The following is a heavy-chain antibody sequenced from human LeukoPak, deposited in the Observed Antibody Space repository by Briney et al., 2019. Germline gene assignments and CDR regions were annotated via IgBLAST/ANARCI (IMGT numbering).Heavy chain of an antibody. CDR2: INHSGST. D-gene: IGHD2-2*01. J-gene: IGHJ4*02. Sequence: PSETLSLTCAVYGGSFSDYYWSWIRQPPAKGLEWIGEINHSGSTNYNPSLKSRVTISVDTSKNQFSLKLSSVTAADTAVYYCARVWRYCSSTSCPGPLDYWGQGTLVTVSS. CDR3: ARVWRYCSSTSCPGPLDY. CDR1: GGSFSDYY. V-gene: IGHV4-34*01.